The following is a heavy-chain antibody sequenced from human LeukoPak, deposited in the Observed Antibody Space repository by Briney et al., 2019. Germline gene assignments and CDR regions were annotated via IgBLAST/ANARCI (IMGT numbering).Heavy chain of an antibody. J-gene: IGHJ4*02. CDR1: GFTFSSYS. CDR2: ISGSSGTI. CDR3: ARVGSSWLNFDY. D-gene: IGHD6-13*01. Sequence: GRSLRLSCAASGFTFSSYSMNWVRQAPGKGLEWVSYISGSSGTISYADSVKGRFTISRDNAKNSLYLQMNSLRDEDTAIYYCARVGSSWLNFDYWGQGTLVTVSS. V-gene: IGHV3-48*02.